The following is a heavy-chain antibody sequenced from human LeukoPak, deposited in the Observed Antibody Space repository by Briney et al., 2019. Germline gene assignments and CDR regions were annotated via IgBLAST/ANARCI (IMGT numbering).Heavy chain of an antibody. Sequence: GGSLRLSCAASGFTFSSYGMSWVRQAPGKGLEWVPPISSSGCNTYYADSVKGRFTLSRDHSKNTLYLQVNTLSAQDTAVLYFAELGITMIGGVWGKGDTVT. D-gene: IGHD3-10*02. V-gene: IGHV3-23*01. CDR1: GFTFSSYG. CDR3: AELGITMIGGV. J-gene: IGHJ6*01. CDR2: ISSSGCNT.